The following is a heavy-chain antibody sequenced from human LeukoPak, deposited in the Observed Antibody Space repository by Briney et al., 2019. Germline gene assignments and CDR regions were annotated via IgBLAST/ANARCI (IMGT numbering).Heavy chain of an antibody. J-gene: IGHJ5*01. CDR1: GLTFSNYS. D-gene: IGHD3-10*01. CDR2: INPTSTSI. V-gene: IGHV3-21*01. Sequence: GGSLRLSCVASGLTFSNYSINWVRRAPGKGLELVSSINPTSTSIYYADAVRGRFTISRDNAKSSLYPQMDSLRAEDTAVYYCVRLRRNNDRSYYYYDYDSWGQGILVTVSS. CDR3: VRLRRNNDRSYYYYDYDS.